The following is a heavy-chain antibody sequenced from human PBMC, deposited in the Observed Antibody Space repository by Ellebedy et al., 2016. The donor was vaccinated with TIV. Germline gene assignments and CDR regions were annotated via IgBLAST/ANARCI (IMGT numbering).Heavy chain of an antibody. D-gene: IGHD5-12*01. CDR2: IYSSGRT. Sequence: SETLSLXXTVSGGSISSYFWSWIRQPPGRGLEWIGYIYSSGRTNYNPSLKGRVTISVDTSKNQFSLKLSSVTAADTAVYYCARAVGYSVDYWGQGTLVTVSS. CDR1: GGSISSYF. V-gene: IGHV4-59*01. CDR3: ARAVGYSVDY. J-gene: IGHJ4*02.